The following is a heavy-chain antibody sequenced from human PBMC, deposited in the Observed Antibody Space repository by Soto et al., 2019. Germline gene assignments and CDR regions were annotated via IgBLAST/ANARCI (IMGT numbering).Heavy chain of an antibody. V-gene: IGHV1-2*02. CDR1: GYTFTDND. Sequence: ASVKVSCKASGYTFTDNDIHWVRQAPGQGLEWVGWITPNSGFTKYAQKFQGRVTMTGDTSINTAYMELSSLRSADSAVYYCARVLVVEPAPEHSYSYYGMDVWGQGTTVTVSS. CDR3: ARVLVVEPAPEHSYSYYGMDV. J-gene: IGHJ6*02. CDR2: ITPNSGFT. D-gene: IGHD2-2*01.